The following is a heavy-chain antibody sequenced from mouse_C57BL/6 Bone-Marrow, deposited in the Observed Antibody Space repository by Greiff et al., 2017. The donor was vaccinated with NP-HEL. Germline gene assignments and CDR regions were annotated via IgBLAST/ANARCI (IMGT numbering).Heavy chain of an antibody. Sequence: VQLQQSGAELVRPGSSVKLSCKASGYTFTSYWMDWVKQRPGQGLEWIGNIYPSDSETHYNQKFKDKATLTVDKSSSTAYMQLSSLTSEDSAVYYCARFYYYGSSLFAYWGQGTLVTVSA. J-gene: IGHJ3*01. V-gene: IGHV1-61*01. D-gene: IGHD1-1*01. CDR2: IYPSDSET. CDR3: ARFYYYGSSLFAY. CDR1: GYTFTSYW.